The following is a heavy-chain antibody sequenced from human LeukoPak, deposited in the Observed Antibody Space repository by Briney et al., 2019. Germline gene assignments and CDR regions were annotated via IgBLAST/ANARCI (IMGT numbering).Heavy chain of an antibody. D-gene: IGHD2-2*01. CDR3: ARSGYRQGYYYYYMDV. J-gene: IGHJ6*03. Sequence: GGSLRLSCAASGFTVSSNYMSWVRQAPGKGLEWVANIKQDGSEKYYVDSVKGRFTISRDNAKNSLYLQMNSLRAEDTAVYYCARSGYRQGYYYYYMDVWGKGTTVTVSS. CDR1: GFTVSSNY. V-gene: IGHV3-7*01. CDR2: IKQDGSEK.